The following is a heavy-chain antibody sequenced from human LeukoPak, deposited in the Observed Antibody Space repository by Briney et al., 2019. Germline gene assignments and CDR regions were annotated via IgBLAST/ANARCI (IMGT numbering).Heavy chain of an antibody. D-gene: IGHD6-19*01. CDR3: ARTPGIAVAGTGYFDY. V-gene: IGHV3-9*01. Sequence: GGSLRLSCTASGFTFNDFAMHWVRQAPGKGLEWVSGISWNSRNIDYVDSVKGRFTISRDNSKNTVYLQMNSLRAEDTAVYCCARTPGIAVAGTGYFDYWGQGTLVTVSS. CDR1: GFTFNDFA. CDR2: ISWNSRNI. J-gene: IGHJ4*02.